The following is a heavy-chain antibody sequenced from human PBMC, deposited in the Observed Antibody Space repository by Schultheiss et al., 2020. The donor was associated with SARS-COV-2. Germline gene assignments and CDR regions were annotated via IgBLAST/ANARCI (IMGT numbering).Heavy chain of an antibody. CDR2: IKQDGSEK. CDR3: ARERIYYYYYYMDV. D-gene: IGHD2/OR15-2a*01. Sequence: GGSLRLSCAASGFTFSSYAMSWVRQAPGKGLEWVANIKQDGSEKYYVDSVKGRFTISRDNAKNSLYLQMNSLRAEDTAVYYCARERIYYYYYYMDVWGKGTTVTVSS. CDR1: GFTFSSYA. J-gene: IGHJ6*03. V-gene: IGHV3-7*01.